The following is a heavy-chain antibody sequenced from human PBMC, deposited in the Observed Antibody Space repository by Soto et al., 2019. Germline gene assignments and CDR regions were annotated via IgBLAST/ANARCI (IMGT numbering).Heavy chain of an antibody. CDR2: ISHDGSNK. V-gene: IGHV3-30-3*01. CDR3: ARGDREDIAVVIGVRPGEYGVDV. Sequence: KGLECVAVISHDGSNKFYRDYVKGRFTISRDNSKNTLYLQINSLRYEDTAVYYCARGDREDIAVVIGVRPGEYGVDVWGQGTTVIGFS. D-gene: IGHD2-15*01. J-gene: IGHJ6*02.